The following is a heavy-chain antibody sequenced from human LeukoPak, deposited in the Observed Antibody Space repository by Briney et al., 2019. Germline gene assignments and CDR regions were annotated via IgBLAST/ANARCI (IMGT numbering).Heavy chain of an antibody. CDR1: GFTFSSYS. Sequence: GGSLRLSCAASGFTFSSYSMNWVRQAPGKGLEWVSYISSSSSTIYYADSVKGRFTISRDNAKNSLYLQMNSLRDEDTAVYYCARGNYDFWSGYLYYNWFDPWGQGTLVTVPS. J-gene: IGHJ5*02. V-gene: IGHV3-48*02. CDR2: ISSSSSTI. CDR3: ARGNYDFWSGYLYYNWFDP. D-gene: IGHD3-3*01.